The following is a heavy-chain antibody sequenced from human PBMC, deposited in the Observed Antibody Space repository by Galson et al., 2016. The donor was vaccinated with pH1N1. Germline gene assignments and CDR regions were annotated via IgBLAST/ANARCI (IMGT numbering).Heavy chain of an antibody. CDR2: IWYDGSNK. Sequence: SLRLSCAASGFTLSSYGMHWVRQAPGKGLEWVAVIWYDGSNKYYADSVKGRFTISRDNSKNTLYLQMNSLRAEDTAVYYCARADYGDYVGYFDPWGQGTLVTVSS. D-gene: IGHD4-17*01. J-gene: IGHJ5*02. CDR3: ARADYGDYVGYFDP. CDR1: GFTLSSYG. V-gene: IGHV3-33*01.